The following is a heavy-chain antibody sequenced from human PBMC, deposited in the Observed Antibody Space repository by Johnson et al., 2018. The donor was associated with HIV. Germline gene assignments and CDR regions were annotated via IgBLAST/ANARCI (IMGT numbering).Heavy chain of an antibody. CDR3: ARGDYDDGDYVDAFDI. J-gene: IGHJ3*02. D-gene: IGHD4-17*01. Sequence: VQLVESGGGLVQPGGSLRLSCAASGFTFSSYWMSWVRQAPGKGLEWVANIKQDGSAKYYVDSVKGRFTISRDNAENSLYLQMNSLRGEDTAVYYCARGDYDDGDYVDAFDIWGQGTMVTVSS. CDR1: GFTFSSYW. CDR2: IKQDGSAK. V-gene: IGHV3-7*01.